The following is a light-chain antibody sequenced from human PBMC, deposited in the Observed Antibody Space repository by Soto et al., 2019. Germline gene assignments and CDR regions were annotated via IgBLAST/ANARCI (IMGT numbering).Light chain of an antibody. CDR3: QHRSNLPPP. J-gene: IGKJ5*01. Sequence: DIMLKMSAGTVSLSPEEGAPLSCSTSQSVSSDYLAWYRQIPGQAPRLLIYDASNRATGIPDRFSGGGSGTDFTLTISSLEPEDFAVYYCQHRSNLPPPVGQVGRPAIK. V-gene: IGKV3D-20*02. CDR2: DAS. CDR1: QSVSSDY.